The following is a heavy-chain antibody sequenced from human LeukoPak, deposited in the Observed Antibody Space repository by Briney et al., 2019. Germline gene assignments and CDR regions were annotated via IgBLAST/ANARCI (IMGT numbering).Heavy chain of an antibody. CDR1: GYTFISYG. CDR3: ARVDDRGHYYDSSGPRKLFDY. CDR2: ISTYNGHT. V-gene: IGHV1-18*01. J-gene: IGHJ4*02. D-gene: IGHD3-22*01. Sequence: ASVKVSCKASGYTFISYGISWVRQAPGQGLEWMGWISTYNGHTNYAQKLQGRVTMTTDTSTSTAYMELRSLTSDDTAIYFCARVDDRGHYYDSSGPRKLFDYWGQGTLVTVSS.